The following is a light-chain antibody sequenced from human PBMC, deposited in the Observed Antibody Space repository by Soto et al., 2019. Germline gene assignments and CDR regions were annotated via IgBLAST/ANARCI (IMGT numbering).Light chain of an antibody. CDR2: GAS. J-gene: IGKJ1*01. CDR3: QQYGSAPT. Sequence: EIVVTQSPGTLSLSPGERATLSCRASQSVSSTYLSWYQQQPGQAPRLLIYGASSRSTGIPDRFSGSGSGTDLTLTISRVEAEVCAVYYCQQYGSAPTFGPGTKVQIK. V-gene: IGKV3-20*01. CDR1: QSVSSTY.